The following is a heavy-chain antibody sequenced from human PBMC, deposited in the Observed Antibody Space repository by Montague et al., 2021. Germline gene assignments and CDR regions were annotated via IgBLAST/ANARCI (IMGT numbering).Heavy chain of an antibody. CDR1: GASFKAYY. CDR2: MKSSGAS. V-gene: IGHV4-34*01. CDR3: MGWSGFESGDF. J-gene: IGHJ4*02. D-gene: IGHD3-3*01. Sequence: SETLSLTCAVYGASFKAYYWSWIRQPAGKGLEWIGEMKSSGASNXNPSLTSRVTISVDIPKKQFSLNLRSMTAADTAMYYCMGWSGFESGDFWGQGTQVIVSS.